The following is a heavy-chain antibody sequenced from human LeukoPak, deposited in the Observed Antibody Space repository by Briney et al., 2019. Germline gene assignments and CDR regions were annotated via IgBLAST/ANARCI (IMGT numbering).Heavy chain of an antibody. Sequence: GGSLRLSCAASGFTFSSYSMNWVRQAPGKGLEWVSSISSSSSYIYYADSVKGRFTISRDNAKNSLYLQMNSLRAEDTAVYYCAREVRGGYSSSTSCYTSWGQGTLVTVSS. CDR1: GFTFSSYS. CDR2: ISSSSSYI. V-gene: IGHV3-21*01. J-gene: IGHJ4*02. D-gene: IGHD2-2*02. CDR3: AREVRGGYSSSTSCYTS.